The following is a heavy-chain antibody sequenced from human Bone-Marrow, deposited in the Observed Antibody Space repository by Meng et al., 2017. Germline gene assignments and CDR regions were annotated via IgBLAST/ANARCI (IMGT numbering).Heavy chain of an antibody. J-gene: IGHJ4*02. CDR2: IYSAGNT. CDR3: ASSNCDGDCYLDY. Sequence: EVHFVGTGGGLVQPGGSLRLSCAASGFTVNRKYMTWVRQAPGKGLEWVSVIYSAGNTIYADSVKGRFTISRDNSKNTLFLQMNSLRAEDTAVYYCASSNCDGDCYLDYWGRGLLVTVSS. CDR1: GFTVNRKY. V-gene: IGHV3-53*02. D-gene: IGHD2-21*02.